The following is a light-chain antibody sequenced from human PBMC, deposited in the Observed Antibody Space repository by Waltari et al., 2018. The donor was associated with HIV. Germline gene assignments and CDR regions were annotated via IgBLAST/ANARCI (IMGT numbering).Light chain of an antibody. V-gene: IGLV1-40*01. CDR3: QSYDSSLSAFV. CDR1: SSNIGAGYD. J-gene: IGLJ1*01. CDR2: GNN. Sequence: QSVLTQPPSVSGAPGQRVPISCTGRSSNIGAGYDVHWSQQLPGTAPKLLIYGNNNRPSGVPDRFSGSKSGTSASLAITGLQAEDEADYYCQSYDSSLSAFVFGTGTKVTVL.